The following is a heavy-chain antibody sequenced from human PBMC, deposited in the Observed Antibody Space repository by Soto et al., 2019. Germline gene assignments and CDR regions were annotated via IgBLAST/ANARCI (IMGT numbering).Heavy chain of an antibody. CDR1: GFTFSSYA. D-gene: IGHD3-9*01. CDR3: VKDRKAFLTAYAYY. J-gene: IGHJ4*02. V-gene: IGHV3-23*01. CDR2: ISGSGDST. Sequence: EVQLFESGGGLVQPGGSLRLSCAVSGFTFSSYAMNWVRQAPGEGLEWLSGISGSGDSTYYADSVKGRFTISRDNSKDTLYLQMNSLRAEDTAVYYCVKDRKAFLTAYAYYWGQGTLVTVSS.